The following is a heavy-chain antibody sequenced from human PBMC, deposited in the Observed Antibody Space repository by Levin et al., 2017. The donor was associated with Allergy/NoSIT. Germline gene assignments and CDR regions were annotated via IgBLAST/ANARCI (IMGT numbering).Heavy chain of an antibody. CDR2: ISYDGSNK. Sequence: GGSLRLSCAASGFTFSSYAMHWVRQAPGKGLEWVAVISYDGSNKYYADSVKGRFTISRDNSKNTLYLQMNSLRAEDTAVYYCAREGLGYDFWSGYWRPEAARGYYFDYWGQGTLVTVSS. J-gene: IGHJ4*02. CDR3: AREGLGYDFWSGYWRPEAARGYYFDY. V-gene: IGHV3-30*04. D-gene: IGHD3-3*01. CDR1: GFTFSSYA.